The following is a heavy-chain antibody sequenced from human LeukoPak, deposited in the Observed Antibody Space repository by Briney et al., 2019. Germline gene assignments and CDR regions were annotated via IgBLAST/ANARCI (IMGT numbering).Heavy chain of an antibody. V-gene: IGHV1-69*05. J-gene: IGHJ1*01. Sequence: SVKVSCKASGGTFSSYAISWVRQAPGQGLEWMGGIIPIFGTANYAQKFQGRVTITTDESTSTAYMELSSLRSEDTAVYYCVRSSGSYYKYFQHWGQGTLVTVSS. CDR1: GGTFSSYA. CDR2: IIPIFGTA. CDR3: VRSSGSYYKYFQH. D-gene: IGHD1-26*01.